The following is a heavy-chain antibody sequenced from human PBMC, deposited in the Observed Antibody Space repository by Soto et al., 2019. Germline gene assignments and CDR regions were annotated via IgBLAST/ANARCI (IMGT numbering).Heavy chain of an antibody. Sequence: GGSLRLSCAASGFTFSSYDMHWVRQATGNGLEWVSAIGTAGDTYYPGSVKGRFTISRENAKNSLYLQMNSLRAEDTAVYYCARMYSSSSFHYYYGMDVWGQGTTVTVSS. V-gene: IGHV3-13*01. D-gene: IGHD6-6*01. CDR1: GFTFSSYD. J-gene: IGHJ6*02. CDR3: ARMYSSSSFHYYYGMDV. CDR2: IGTAGDT.